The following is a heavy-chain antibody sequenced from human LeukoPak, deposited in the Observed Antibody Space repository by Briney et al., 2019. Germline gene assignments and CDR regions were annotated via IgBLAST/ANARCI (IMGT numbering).Heavy chain of an antibody. V-gene: IGHV5-51*01. CDR2: IYPGDSDT. CDR3: ARAPVDYYDSSGYYSYFDY. CDR1: GYSFTSYW. J-gene: IGHJ4*02. Sequence: GESLKISCKGSGYSFTSYWIGWVRQMPGKGLEWMGIIYPGDSDTRYSPSFQGQVTISADKSISTAHLQWSSLKASDTAMYYCARAPVDYYDSSGYYSYFDYWGQGTLVTVSS. D-gene: IGHD3-22*01.